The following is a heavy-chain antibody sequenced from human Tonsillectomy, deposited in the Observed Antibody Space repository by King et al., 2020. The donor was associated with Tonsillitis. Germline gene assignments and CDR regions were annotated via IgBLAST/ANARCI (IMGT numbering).Heavy chain of an antibody. CDR1: GKTLNEVS. CDR2: FDREDDDA. CDR3: ATSWGSYYGGCQLTN. J-gene: IGHJ4*02. Sequence: QLVQSGAEVKKPGASVRVSCKVSGKTLNEVSIHWVRQAPGKGLEWMGGFDREDDDAVYAQKFQGRVTMTDDTSPDTAYLEVSSLRPADTAVYYCATSWGSYYGGCQLTNWGQGTLVTVSS. D-gene: IGHD3-22*01. V-gene: IGHV1-24*01.